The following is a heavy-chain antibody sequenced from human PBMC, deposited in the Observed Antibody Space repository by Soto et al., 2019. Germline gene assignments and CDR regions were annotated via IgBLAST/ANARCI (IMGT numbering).Heavy chain of an antibody. V-gene: IGHV3-13*01. J-gene: IGHJ6*02. Sequence: AGGSLRLSCAASGFTFSSYDMRWVRQATGKGLEWVSAIGTAGDTYYPGSVKGRFTISRENAKNSLYLQMNSLRAGDTAVYYCARDSRYCSGGSCYFYYGMDVWGQGTTVTVSS. CDR2: IGTAGDT. D-gene: IGHD2-15*01. CDR1: GFTFSSYD. CDR3: ARDSRYCSGGSCYFYYGMDV.